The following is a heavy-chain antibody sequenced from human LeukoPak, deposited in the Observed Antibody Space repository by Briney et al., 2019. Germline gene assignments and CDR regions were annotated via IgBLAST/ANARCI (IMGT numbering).Heavy chain of an antibody. Sequence: PSETLSLTCTVSGNSISSGDYYWSWIRQPAGKGLEWIGRIYTSGSTTYNPSLKSRVTISGDTSENQFSLRLSSVTAADTAVYYCARASYSYDISGWVPFDYWGQGTLSPSPQ. CDR1: GNSISSGDYY. V-gene: IGHV4-61*02. CDR3: ARASYSYDISGWVPFDY. D-gene: IGHD3-22*01. J-gene: IGHJ4*02. CDR2: IYTSGST.